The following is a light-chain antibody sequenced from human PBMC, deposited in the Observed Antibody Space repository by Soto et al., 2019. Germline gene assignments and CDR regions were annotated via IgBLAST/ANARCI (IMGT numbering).Light chain of an antibody. Sequence: DIQMTQSPFSLSASVGDRVTITCRASQSSSNYLNWYQQKPGKAPKLLIYAASSLQSGVPSRFSGSGSGTDFTLTISSLQPEDFATYYCQQSYRTPYTFGQGTKLEIK. CDR2: AAS. CDR1: QSSSNY. V-gene: IGKV1-39*01. J-gene: IGKJ2*01. CDR3: QQSYRTPYT.